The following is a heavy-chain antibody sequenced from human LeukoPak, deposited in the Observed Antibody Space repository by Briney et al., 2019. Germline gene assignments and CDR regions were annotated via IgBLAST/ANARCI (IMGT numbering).Heavy chain of an antibody. CDR1: GFTFSSYG. V-gene: IGHV3-23*01. Sequence: GSLRLSCAASGFTFSSYGMSWVRQAPGKGLEWVSAISGSGGSTYYADSVKGRFTISRDNSKNTLYLQMNSLRAEDTAVYYCAKVGTVAGPFEYYYYYYYMDVWGKGTTVTISS. D-gene: IGHD6-19*01. J-gene: IGHJ6*03. CDR2: ISGSGGST. CDR3: AKVGTVAGPFEYYYYYYYMDV.